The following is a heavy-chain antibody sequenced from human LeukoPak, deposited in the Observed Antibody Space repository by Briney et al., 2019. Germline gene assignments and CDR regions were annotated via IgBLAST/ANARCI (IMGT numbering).Heavy chain of an antibody. D-gene: IGHD3-9*01. Sequence: PSETLSLTCAVSGGSISSSNWWSWVRQPPGKGLEWIGEIYHSGSTNYNPSLKSRVTISVDKSKNQFSLKLSSVTAADTAVYYRARVWLLGGSYFDYWGQGTLVTVSS. J-gene: IGHJ4*02. CDR2: IYHSGST. V-gene: IGHV4-4*02. CDR1: GGSISSSNW. CDR3: ARVWLLGGSYFDY.